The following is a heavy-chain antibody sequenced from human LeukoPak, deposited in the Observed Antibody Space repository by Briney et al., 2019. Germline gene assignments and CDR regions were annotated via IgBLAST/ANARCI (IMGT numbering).Heavy chain of an antibody. CDR1: GFTFSSYA. D-gene: IGHD1-1*01. CDR2: ISYDGSNK. Sequence: PGGSLRLSCAASGFTFSSYAMHWVRQAPGKGLEWVAVISYDGSNKYYADSVKGRFTISRDNAKNSLYLQMNSLRAEDTAVYYCARVRMYNWNDAGHYYFDYWGQGTLVTVSS. V-gene: IGHV3-30-3*01. CDR3: ARVRMYNWNDAGHYYFDY. J-gene: IGHJ4*02.